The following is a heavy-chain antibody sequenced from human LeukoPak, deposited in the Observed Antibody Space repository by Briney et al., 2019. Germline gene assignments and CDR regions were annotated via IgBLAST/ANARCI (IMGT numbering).Heavy chain of an antibody. D-gene: IGHD3-3*01. CDR2: INPNSGGA. J-gene: IGHJ5*02. V-gene: IGHV1-2*02. CDR1: GGTFISYA. Sequence: GASVKVSCKASGGTFISYAISWVRQAPGQGLEWMGWINPNSGGANYAQKFQGRVTMTRDTSISTAYMELSRLRYDDMAVYYCARDYYDGAATNWFDPWGQGTLVTVSS. CDR3: ARDYYDGAATNWFDP.